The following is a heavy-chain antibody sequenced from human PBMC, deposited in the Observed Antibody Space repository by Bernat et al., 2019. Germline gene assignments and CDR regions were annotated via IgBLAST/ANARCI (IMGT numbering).Heavy chain of an antibody. D-gene: IGHD3-22*01. Sequence: VQLQESGPGLVKPSGTLSLTCAVSGGSISSSNWWSWVRQPPGKGLEWIGEIYHSGSTNYNPSLKSRVTISVDKSKNQFSLKLSSVTAADTAVYYCARAAYYYDSSGYYRSYWYFDLWGRGTLVTVSS. V-gene: IGHV4-4*02. J-gene: IGHJ2*01. CDR2: IYHSGST. CDR1: GGSISSSNW. CDR3: ARAAYYYDSSGYYRSYWYFDL.